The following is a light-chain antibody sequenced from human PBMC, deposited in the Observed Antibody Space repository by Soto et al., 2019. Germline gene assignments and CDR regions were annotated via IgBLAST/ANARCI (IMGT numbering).Light chain of an antibody. CDR2: GAS. CDR3: QQYGSSPLT. J-gene: IGKJ5*01. Sequence: EIVLTQSPGTLSLSPGERATLSCRASQSVSSSYLGWYQQTPGHAPRLLIYGASSRATGIPDWFSGSGSGTDFTLTISRLEPEDFAVYYCQQYGSSPLTFGQGTRLEIK. V-gene: IGKV3-20*01. CDR1: QSVSSSY.